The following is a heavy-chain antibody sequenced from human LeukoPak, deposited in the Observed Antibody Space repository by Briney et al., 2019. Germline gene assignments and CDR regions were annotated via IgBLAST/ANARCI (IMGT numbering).Heavy chain of an antibody. CDR3: AGTLGYCSSTSCSGTFDY. J-gene: IGHJ4*02. V-gene: IGHV4-39*07. D-gene: IGHD2-2*01. Sequence: SETLSLTCTVSGGSISSSSYYWGWIRQPPGKGLEWIGSIYYSGSTYYNPSLKSRVTISVDTSKNQFSLNLSSVTAADTAVYYCAGTLGYCSSTSCSGTFDYWGLGTLVTVSS. CDR1: GGSISSSSYY. CDR2: IYYSGST.